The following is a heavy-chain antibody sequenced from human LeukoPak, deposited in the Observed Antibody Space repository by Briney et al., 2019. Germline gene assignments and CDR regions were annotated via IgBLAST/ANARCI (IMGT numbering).Heavy chain of an antibody. D-gene: IGHD6-19*01. CDR2: INPNSGGT. J-gene: IGHJ4*02. CDR1: GYTFTGYY. V-gene: IGHV1-2*02. Sequence: GASVKVSCKASGYTFTGYYMHWVRQAPGQGLEWMGWINPNSGGTNYAQKFQGRVTMTRDTPISTAYMELSRLRSDDTAVYYCARETGEQWLPQYWGRGTLVTVSS. CDR3: ARETGEQWLPQY.